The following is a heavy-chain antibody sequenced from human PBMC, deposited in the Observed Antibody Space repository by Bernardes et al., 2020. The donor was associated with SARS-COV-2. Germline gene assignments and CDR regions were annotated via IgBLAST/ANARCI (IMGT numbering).Heavy chain of an antibody. Sequence: GGSLRLSCAASGFTISDYYMTWIRQAPGKGLEWVSHISGSSDYTNYADSVKGRFTISRDNAKNSLYLQMNSLRAEDTAVDYCARPGRYCSGGGCYGGYYFYYMDVWGKGTTVIVSS. V-gene: IGHV3-11*03. D-gene: IGHD2-15*01. CDR2: ISGSSDYT. J-gene: IGHJ6*03. CDR3: ARPGRYCSGGGCYGGYYFYYMDV. CDR1: GFTISDYY.